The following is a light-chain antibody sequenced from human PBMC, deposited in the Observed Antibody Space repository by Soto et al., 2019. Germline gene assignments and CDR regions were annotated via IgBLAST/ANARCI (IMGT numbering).Light chain of an antibody. J-gene: IGKJ1*01. V-gene: IGKV1-8*01. Sequence: AIRMTQSPSSLSASTGDRVTITCRASQGISSYLAWYQQKPGKAPKLLIYAASTLQSGVPSRFSGSGSGTDFILTISCLQSEDFATYYCQQYYSYPVAFGQGTKVEIK. CDR1: QGISSY. CDR3: QQYYSYPVA. CDR2: AAS.